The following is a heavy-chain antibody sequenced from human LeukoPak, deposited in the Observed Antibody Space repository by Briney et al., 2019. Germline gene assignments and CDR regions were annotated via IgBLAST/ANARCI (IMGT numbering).Heavy chain of an antibody. CDR3: SMGRIPGGDY. Sequence: SVKVSCKASGGTFSSYAISWVRQAPGQGLEWMGGIIPIFGTANYAQKFQGRVTITTDESASTAYMELSSLRSEDTAVYYCSMGRIPGGDYWGQGTLVTVSS. J-gene: IGHJ4*02. V-gene: IGHV1-69*05. D-gene: IGHD3-10*01. CDR2: IIPIFGTA. CDR1: GGTFSSYA.